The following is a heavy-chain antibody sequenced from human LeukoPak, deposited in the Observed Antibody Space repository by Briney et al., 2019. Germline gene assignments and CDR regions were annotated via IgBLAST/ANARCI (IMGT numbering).Heavy chain of an antibody. Sequence: SETLSLTCTVSGGSINNYYWSWIRQPPGKGLEWIGYMSDSGSNNYNPSLKSRVTISVDTSKNQFSLKLSSVTAADTAVYYCARVPEWDFWSGYYPDYWGQGTLVTVSS. CDR2: MSDSGSN. J-gene: IGHJ4*02. CDR1: GGSINNYY. CDR3: ARVPEWDFWSGYYPDY. V-gene: IGHV4-59*12. D-gene: IGHD3-3*01.